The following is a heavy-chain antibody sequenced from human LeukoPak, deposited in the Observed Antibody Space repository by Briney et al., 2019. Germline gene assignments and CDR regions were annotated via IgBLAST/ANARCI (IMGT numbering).Heavy chain of an antibody. V-gene: IGHV3-30*03. J-gene: IGHJ6*02. CDR2: ISYDGNNK. D-gene: IGHD3-9*01. CDR1: AINFSSYG. Sequence: PLRSLRLSCAASAINFSSYGMHGCRHPPRKELEWEAVISYDGNNKYEADSVNGRFTISRDNSKNTMYLQMTSLRAEDTVVFFFQAEDGIRYFDWLPDYYGMDVWGQGTTVTVSS. CDR3: QAEDGIRYFDWLPDYYGMDV.